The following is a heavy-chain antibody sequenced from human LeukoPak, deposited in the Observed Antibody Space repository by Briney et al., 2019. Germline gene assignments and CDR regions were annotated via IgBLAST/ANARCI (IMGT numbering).Heavy chain of an antibody. D-gene: IGHD3-10*01. J-gene: IGHJ6*04. V-gene: IGHV3-23*01. CDR2: TSSSDDGT. CDR1: GFPLSSYA. Sequence: GGSLRLSCAASGFPLSSYAMSWVRQVPGKGLEWVSATSSSDDGTYHADSVRGRFTIYRDNFRNTLYLQMNRLRAEDTAVYYCSRDYYGSVDVWGKGTTVTISS. CDR3: SRDYYGSVDV.